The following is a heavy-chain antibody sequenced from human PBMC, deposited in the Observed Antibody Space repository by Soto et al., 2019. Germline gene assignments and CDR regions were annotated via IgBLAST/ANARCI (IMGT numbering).Heavy chain of an antibody. D-gene: IGHD2-15*01. CDR2: ISGSGGST. J-gene: IGHJ4*02. CDR1: GFTFSSYA. CDR3: AKDPAYSIVVVVAATTFFDY. V-gene: IGHV3-23*01. Sequence: GGSLRLSCAASGFTFSSYAMSWVRQAPGKGLEWVSAISGSGGSTYYADSVKGRFTISRDNSKNTLYLQMNSLRAEDTAVYYCAKDPAYSIVVVVAATTFFDYWGQGTLVTVSS.